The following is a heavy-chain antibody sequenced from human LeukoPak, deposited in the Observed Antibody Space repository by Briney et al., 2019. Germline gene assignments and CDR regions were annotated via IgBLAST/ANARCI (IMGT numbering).Heavy chain of an antibody. Sequence: SETLSLTCTVSGGSISSSSYYWGWIRQPPGKGLEWIGSIYYSGSTYYNPSFKSRVTISVDTSKNQFSLKLSSVTAADTAVYYCARHEAVGRARYFDWSPKTNWFDPWGQGTLVTVSS. CDR1: GGSISSSSYY. V-gene: IGHV4-39*01. D-gene: IGHD3-9*01. CDR3: ARHEAVGRARYFDWSPKTNWFDP. J-gene: IGHJ5*02. CDR2: IYYSGST.